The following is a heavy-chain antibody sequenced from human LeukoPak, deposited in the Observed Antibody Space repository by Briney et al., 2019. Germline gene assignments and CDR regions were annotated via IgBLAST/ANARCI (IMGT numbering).Heavy chain of an antibody. CDR1: GGSISSYY. Sequence: SETLSLTCTVSGGSISSYYWSWIRQPPGKGLEWIGYIYYSGSTNYNPSLKSRVTISVDTSKNQFSLKLSSVTAADTAVYYCARGGGMGYYYYYMDVWGKGTTVTVSS. CDR3: ARGGGMGYYYYYMDV. CDR2: IYYSGST. V-gene: IGHV4-59*01. J-gene: IGHJ6*03. D-gene: IGHD1-26*01.